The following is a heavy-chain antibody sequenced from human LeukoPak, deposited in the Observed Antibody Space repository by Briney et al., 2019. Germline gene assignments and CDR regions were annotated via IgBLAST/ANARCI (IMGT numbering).Heavy chain of an antibody. Sequence: SQTLSLTCAISGDSVSSDNAAWNWIRQSPSRGLEWLGRTYYRSKWYNDYAVSVKSRITINPDIFKNQFSLQLKSVTRDDTAVYYCARVVLRIAARRYFDYWGQGTLVTVSS. CDR3: ARVVLRIAARRYFDY. J-gene: IGHJ4*02. V-gene: IGHV6-1*01. CDR2: TYYRSKWYN. D-gene: IGHD6-6*01. CDR1: GDSVSSDNAA.